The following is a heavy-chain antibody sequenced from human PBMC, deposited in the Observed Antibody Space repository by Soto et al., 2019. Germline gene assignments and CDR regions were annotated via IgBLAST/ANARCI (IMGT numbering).Heavy chain of an antibody. D-gene: IGHD3-16*01. Sequence: EVQLVESGGGLVQPGGSLRLSCAASGFTFSTYWMNWVRQAPGKGLEWVANIKEDGSEAYYVDSVKGRFTISRDNAKNSLVLDMNSLRGEDTAVYYCARDWGAPGRGSAFGYYYHFGMDVWGQGTTVTVPS. V-gene: IGHV3-7*05. CDR2: IKEDGSEA. J-gene: IGHJ6*02. CDR3: ARDWGAPGRGSAFGYYYHFGMDV. CDR1: GFTFSTYW.